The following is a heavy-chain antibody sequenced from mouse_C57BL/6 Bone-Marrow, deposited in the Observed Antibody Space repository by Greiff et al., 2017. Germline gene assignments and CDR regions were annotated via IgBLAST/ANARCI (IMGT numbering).Heavy chain of an antibody. D-gene: IGHD1-1*01. CDR3: ARGGIYYYGPEAY. CDR2: IYPGSGST. CDR1: GYTFTSYW. V-gene: IGHV1-55*01. J-gene: IGHJ3*01. Sequence: QVQLQQPGAELVKPGASVTMSCKASGYTFTSYWITWVKQRPGQGLEWIGDIYPGSGSTNYNETFKSKATLTVDTSSSTAYMQLSSLTSEDSAVYYCARGGIYYYGPEAYWGQGTLVTVSA.